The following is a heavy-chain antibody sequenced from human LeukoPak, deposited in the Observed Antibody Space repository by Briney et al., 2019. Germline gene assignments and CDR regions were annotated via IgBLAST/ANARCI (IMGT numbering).Heavy chain of an antibody. CDR2: ISSSGSTI. Sequence: GGSLRLSCAASGFTFSSYEMNWVRQAPGKGLEWVSYISSSGSTIYYADSVKGRFTISRDNAKNSLYLQMNSLRAEDTAVYYCARGGYSYDLDYWGQGTLVTVSS. V-gene: IGHV3-48*03. CDR1: GFTFSSYE. J-gene: IGHJ4*02. D-gene: IGHD5-18*01. CDR3: ARGGYSYDLDY.